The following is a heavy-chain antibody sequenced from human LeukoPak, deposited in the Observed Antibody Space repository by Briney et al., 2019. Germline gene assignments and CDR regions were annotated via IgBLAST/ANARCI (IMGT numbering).Heavy chain of an antibody. CDR1: GFTFSSYS. J-gene: IGHJ4*02. V-gene: IGHV3-21*01. D-gene: IGHD5-18*01. Sequence: GGSLRLSCAASGFTFSSYSMNWVRQAPGKGLEWVSSISSSSYIYYADSVKGRFTISRDNAKNSLYLQMNSLRAEDTAVCYCARDWKDTAMVTDFDYWGQGTLVTVSS. CDR2: ISSSSYI. CDR3: ARDWKDTAMVTDFDY.